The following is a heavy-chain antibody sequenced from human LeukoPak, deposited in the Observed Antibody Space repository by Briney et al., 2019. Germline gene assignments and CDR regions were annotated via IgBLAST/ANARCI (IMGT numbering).Heavy chain of an antibody. CDR2: IRSKANSYAT. J-gene: IGHJ4*02. Sequence: GGSLRLSCAASGFTFSGSAMHWVRQASGKGLEWVGRIRSKANSYATAYAASVKGRFTISRDDSKNTAYLQMNSLKTEDTAVYYCTSYTTGTTGGLERSDYWGQGTLVTVSS. D-gene: IGHD1-1*01. CDR3: TSYTTGTTGGLERSDY. V-gene: IGHV3-73*01. CDR1: GFTFSGSA.